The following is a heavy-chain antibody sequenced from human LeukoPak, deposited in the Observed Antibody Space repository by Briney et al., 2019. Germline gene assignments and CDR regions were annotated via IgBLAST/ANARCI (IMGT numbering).Heavy chain of an antibody. CDR1: GFTFSDYY. V-gene: IGHV3-11*05. CDR2: ISSSSSYT. D-gene: IGHD1-26*01. CDR3: ARAGYSGSYVDAFDI. J-gene: IGHJ3*02. Sequence: SGGSLRLSCAPSGFTFSDYYMSWIRQAPGKGLECVSYISSSSSYTNYADSVKGRLTISIDNAKNSLYLQLNSLRAEDTAVYYCARAGYSGSYVDAFDIWGQGTMVTVSS.